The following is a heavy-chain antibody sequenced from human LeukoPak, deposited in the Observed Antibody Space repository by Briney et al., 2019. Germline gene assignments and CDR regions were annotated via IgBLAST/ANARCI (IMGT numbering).Heavy chain of an antibody. CDR3: ARRDFYFDY. J-gene: IGHJ4*02. V-gene: IGHV4-59*08. Sequence: SETLSLTCTVSGGSISSYYWSWIRQPPGKGLEWIGYIYYSGSTNYNPSLKSRVTISVDTSKNQISLKLSSVTAADTAVYYCARRDFYFDYWGQGTLVTVSS. CDR2: IYYSGST. CDR1: GGSISSYY. D-gene: IGHD3-3*01.